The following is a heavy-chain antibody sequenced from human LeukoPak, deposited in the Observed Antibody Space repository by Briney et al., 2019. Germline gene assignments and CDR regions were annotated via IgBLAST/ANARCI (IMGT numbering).Heavy chain of an antibody. CDR1: GFTFSSYW. Sequence: GGSPRLSCAASGFTFSSYWMSWVRQAPGKGLEWVAHIKQDGSEKYYVDSVKGRFTISRDNAKNSLYLQMNSLRAEDTAVYYCARVDIVVVPAEAYYYMDVWGKGTTVTVSS. CDR2: IKQDGSEK. D-gene: IGHD2-2*01. V-gene: IGHV3-7*01. J-gene: IGHJ6*03. CDR3: ARVDIVVVPAEAYYYMDV.